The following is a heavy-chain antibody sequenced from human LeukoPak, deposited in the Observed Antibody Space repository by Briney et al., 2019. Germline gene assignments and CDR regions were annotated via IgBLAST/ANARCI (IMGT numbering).Heavy chain of an antibody. CDR3: ASGVYTAAAQYGY. V-gene: IGHV4-59*01. Sequence: SETLSLTCTVSGGSISSYYWSWIRQPPGKGLEWIGYIYYSGTTNYNPSLKSRVAISVDTSKNQFSLKLSSVTAADTAVYYCASGVYTAAAQYGYWGQGTLVTVSS. D-gene: IGHD6-13*01. CDR2: IYYSGTT. CDR1: GGSISSYY. J-gene: IGHJ4*02.